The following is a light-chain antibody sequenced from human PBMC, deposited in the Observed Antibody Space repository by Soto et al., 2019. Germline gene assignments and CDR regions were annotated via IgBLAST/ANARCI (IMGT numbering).Light chain of an antibody. CDR2: EVS. J-gene: IGLJ2*01. CDR1: SSDVGGYNY. CDR3: SSYTSSSTLVV. Sequence: QSALTQPASVSGSPGQSITISGTGTSSDVGGYNYVSWYQQHPGKAPKLMIYEVSNRPSGVSNRFSGSKSGNTASLTISGLQAEDEADDYCSSYTSSSTLVVFGGGTKLTV. V-gene: IGLV2-14*01.